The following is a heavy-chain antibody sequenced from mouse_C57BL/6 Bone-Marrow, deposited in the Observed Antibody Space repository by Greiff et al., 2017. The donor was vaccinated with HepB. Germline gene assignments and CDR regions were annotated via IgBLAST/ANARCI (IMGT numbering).Heavy chain of an antibody. CDR3: ARRGRPCYGSSRHWYFDV. J-gene: IGHJ1*03. D-gene: IGHD1-1*01. Sequence: DVQLVESEGGLVQPGSSMKLSCTASGFTFSDYYMAWVRQVPEKGLEWVANINYDGSSTYYLDSLKSRFIISRDNAKNILYLQMSSLKSEDTATYYCARRGRPCYGSSRHWYFDVWGTGTTVTVSS. CDR1: GFTFSDYY. CDR2: INYDGSST. V-gene: IGHV5-16*01.